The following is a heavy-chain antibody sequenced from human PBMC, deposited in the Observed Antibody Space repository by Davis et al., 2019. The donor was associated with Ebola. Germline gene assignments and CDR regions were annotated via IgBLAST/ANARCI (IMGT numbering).Heavy chain of an antibody. J-gene: IGHJ4*02. V-gene: IGHV1-2*04. CDR2: INPNSGGT. CDR1: GYTFTSYG. CDR3: AREGYYGVDFDY. D-gene: IGHD4-17*01. Sequence: ASVKVSCKASGYTFTSYGISWVRQAPGQGLEWMGWINPNSGGTNYAQKFQGWVTMTRDTSISTAYMELRRLRSDDTAVYYCAREGYYGVDFDYWGQGTLVTVSS.